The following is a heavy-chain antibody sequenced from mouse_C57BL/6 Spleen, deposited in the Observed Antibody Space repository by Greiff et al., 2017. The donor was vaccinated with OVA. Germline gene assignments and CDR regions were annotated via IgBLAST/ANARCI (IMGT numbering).Heavy chain of an antibody. V-gene: IGHV7-1*01. CDR2: SRNKANDYTT. Sequence: VKVVESGGGLVQSGRSLRLSCATSGFTFSDFYMEWVRQAPGKGLEWVAASRNKANDYTTEYSASVKGRFIVSRDTSHSILYLQMNALRAEDTAVYYCARGADRDSAWFAYWGQGTLVTVSA. J-gene: IGHJ3*01. D-gene: IGHD3-3*01. CDR1: GFTFSDFY. CDR3: ARGADRDSAWFAY.